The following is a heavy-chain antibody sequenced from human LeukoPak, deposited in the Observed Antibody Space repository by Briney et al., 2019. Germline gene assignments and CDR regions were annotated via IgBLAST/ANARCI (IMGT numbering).Heavy chain of an antibody. J-gene: IGHJ4*02. Sequence: GGSLRLSCAASGFTFSSAWMSWVRQAPGKGLEWVGRIKSKTDGGTTDYAAPVKGRFTISRDDSKNTLYLQMNSLKTEDTGVYYCTTGYCSSSSCHRSLYFDYWGQGTLVTVSS. CDR2: IKSKTDGGTT. CDR3: TTGYCSSSSCHRSLYFDY. D-gene: IGHD2-2*01. V-gene: IGHV3-15*01. CDR1: GFTFSSAW.